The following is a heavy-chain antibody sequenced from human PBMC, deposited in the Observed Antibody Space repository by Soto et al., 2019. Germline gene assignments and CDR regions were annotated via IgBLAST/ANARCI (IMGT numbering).Heavy chain of an antibody. Sequence: GGSLRLSCVASGFTFRNLAMTWVRQAPGRGLEWVSSIDWSGVDLYYADSVKGRFTISRDNSNSALYVQMNSLTGEDTAVYYCARTRSAWSDFHYYSLDVWGQGTTVTVSS. CDR1: GFTFRNLA. D-gene: IGHD1-26*01. V-gene: IGHV3-23*05. J-gene: IGHJ6*02. CDR3: ARTRSAWSDFHYYSLDV. CDR2: IDWSGVDL.